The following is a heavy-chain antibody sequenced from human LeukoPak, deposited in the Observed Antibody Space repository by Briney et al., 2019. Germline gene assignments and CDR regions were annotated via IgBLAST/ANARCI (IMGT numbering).Heavy chain of an antibody. V-gene: IGHV3-38-3*01. CDR1: GFTVSSNE. CDR2: ISGGST. J-gene: IGHJ4*02. Sequence: QPGGSLRLSCAASGFTVSSNEMSWVRQAPGKGLEWVSSISGGSTYYADSRKGRFTISGDNSKNTLHLQMNSLRAEDTAVYYCAKDEITMVRGVITPYFDYWGQGTLVTVSS. D-gene: IGHD3-10*01. CDR3: AKDEITMVRGVITPYFDY.